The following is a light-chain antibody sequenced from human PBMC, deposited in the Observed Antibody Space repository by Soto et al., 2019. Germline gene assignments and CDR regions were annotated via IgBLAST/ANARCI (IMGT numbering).Light chain of an antibody. V-gene: IGKV1-27*01. CDR2: AAS. CDR1: QGISNY. Sequence: DIQMTQSPSSLSASVGDRVTSTCRASQGISNYLAWYQQKPGKVPKLLIYAASTLQSGVPSRFSGSGSGTDFTLTISSLQPEDVATYYCQKYNSAPLFGQGTKVEIK. J-gene: IGKJ1*01. CDR3: QKYNSAPL.